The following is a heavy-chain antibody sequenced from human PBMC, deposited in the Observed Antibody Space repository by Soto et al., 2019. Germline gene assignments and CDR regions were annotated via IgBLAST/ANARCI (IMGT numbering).Heavy chain of an antibody. D-gene: IGHD2-2*02. CDR1: GFIFSSYA. CDR3: AKFGYCSSISCYTYFDS. Sequence: GGSLRLSCAASGFIFSSYAMGWVRQAPGKGLEWFSGISGSGASTYHADSVKGRFTISRDNSKNTLYLQLNSLRAEDTAVYYCAKFGYCSSISCYTYFDSWGQGALVTVSS. J-gene: IGHJ4*02. V-gene: IGHV3-23*01. CDR2: ISGSGAST.